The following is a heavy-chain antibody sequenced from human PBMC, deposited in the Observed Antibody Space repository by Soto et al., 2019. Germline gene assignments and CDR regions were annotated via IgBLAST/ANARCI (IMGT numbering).Heavy chain of an antibody. D-gene: IGHD2-15*01. CDR1: GFTVSSKY. CDR2: INRDGSI. Sequence: EVQLVESGGGLVQPGGSLRLSCAASGFTVSSKYMRWVRQAPGKGLEWVSLINRDGSISYADSVKGRFTIYRDNSENTLYLQMTTLGVEDTAVYYWTRDDVHCSGGPCYGIPMDVWGKGTPVAVSS. CDR3: TRDDVHCSGGPCYGIPMDV. J-gene: IGHJ6*03. V-gene: IGHV3-66*01.